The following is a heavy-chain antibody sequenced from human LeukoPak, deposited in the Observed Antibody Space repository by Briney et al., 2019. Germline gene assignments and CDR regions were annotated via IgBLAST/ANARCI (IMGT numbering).Heavy chain of an antibody. CDR1: GFTFSSYA. V-gene: IGHV3-23*01. D-gene: IGHD3-10*01. CDR2: ISGSGGST. J-gene: IGHJ4*02. Sequence: PGGSLRLSCAASGFTFSSYAMSWVRQAPGKGLEWVSAISGSGGSTYYADSVKGRFTISRDNSKNTLYLQMNSLRAEDTAVYYCAKGLMVRGFFSTQYYFDYWGQGTLVTVSS. CDR3: AKGLMVRGFFSTQYYFDY.